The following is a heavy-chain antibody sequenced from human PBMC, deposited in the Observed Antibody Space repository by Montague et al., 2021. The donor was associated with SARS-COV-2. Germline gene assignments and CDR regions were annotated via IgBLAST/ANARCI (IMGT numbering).Heavy chain of an antibody. Sequence: SETLSLTCTVSGGSISSSSYYWGWLRQPPGKGLEWIGSVYYSGSTYYNPSLRSRVTISVDTSKNQFSLKLSSVTAADTAVYYCARFPTSYYYDSKAAPATPDAFDIWGQGTMVTVPS. V-gene: IGHV4-39*01. J-gene: IGHJ3*02. D-gene: IGHD3-22*01. CDR1: GGSISSSSYY. CDR3: ARFPTSYYYDSKAAPATPDAFDI. CDR2: VYYSGST.